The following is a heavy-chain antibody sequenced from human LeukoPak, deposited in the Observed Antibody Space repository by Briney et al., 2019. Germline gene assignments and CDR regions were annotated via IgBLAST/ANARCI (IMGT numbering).Heavy chain of an antibody. V-gene: IGHV1-18*01. CDR1: GYTLSDYG. D-gene: IGHD4/OR15-4a*01. CDR2: ISGYNGNT. J-gene: IGHJ6*03. CDR3: ARVGLVDNEYGFYFYMDV. Sequence: ASVKVSCKPSGYTLSDYGITWVRQAPGQGIEWMGWISGYNGNTNYAESLQGRVTMTIDTSTSTAYMDLRSLRSDDTAVYYCARVGLVDNEYGFYFYMDVWGKGTTVIVSS.